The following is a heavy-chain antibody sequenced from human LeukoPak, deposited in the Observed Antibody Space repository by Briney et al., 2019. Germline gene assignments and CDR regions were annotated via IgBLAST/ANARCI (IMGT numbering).Heavy chain of an antibody. Sequence: SQTLSLTCTVSGGSNSSGSYYWSWIRQPAGKGLEWIGRIYTSGSTNYNPSLKSRVTISVDTSKNQFSLKLSSVTAADTAVYYCARSSPVGATFYFDYWGQGTLVTVSS. CDR1: GGSNSSGSYY. D-gene: IGHD1-26*01. CDR3: ARSSPVGATFYFDY. V-gene: IGHV4-61*02. J-gene: IGHJ4*02. CDR2: IYTSGST.